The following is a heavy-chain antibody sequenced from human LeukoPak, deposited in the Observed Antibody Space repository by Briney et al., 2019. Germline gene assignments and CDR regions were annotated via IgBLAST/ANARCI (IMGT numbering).Heavy chain of an antibody. CDR3: ARDLVGAAD. CDR1: GFTFSTYW. Sequence: GGSLRLSCAASGFTFSTYWMNWVRQAPGKGLEWVANIKQDGSEKYYGDSVKGRFTISRDNTKNTLFLYMDSLRDEDTAVYYCARDLVGAADWGQGTLVTVSS. J-gene: IGHJ4*02. D-gene: IGHD1-26*01. CDR2: IKQDGSEK. V-gene: IGHV3-7*01.